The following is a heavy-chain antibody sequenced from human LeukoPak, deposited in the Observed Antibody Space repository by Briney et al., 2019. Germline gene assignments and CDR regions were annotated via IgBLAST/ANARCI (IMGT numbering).Heavy chain of an antibody. D-gene: IGHD5-18*01. CDR2: ISYDGSNK. CDR1: GFTFSSYG. Sequence: GRSLRLSCAASGFTFSSYGMHWVRQAPGKGLEWVAVISYDGSNKYYADSVKGRFTISRDNSKNTLYLQMNSLRAEDTAVYYCASGTYGTWIQRHDAFGIWGQGTMVTVSS. V-gene: IGHV3-30*03. J-gene: IGHJ3*02. CDR3: ASGTYGTWIQRHDAFGI.